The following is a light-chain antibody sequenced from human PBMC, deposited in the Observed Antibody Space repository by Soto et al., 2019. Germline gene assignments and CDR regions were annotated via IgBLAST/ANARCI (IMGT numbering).Light chain of an antibody. J-gene: IGLJ1*01. CDR3: CSSATTFYV. CDR2: DVS. Sequence: LKQPRWVSGSPGQSVTISCTGPTIDVDSSNYVSWYQQHPGKAPKLMIYDVSERPSGVPDRFSGYKSGSTASLTISGLQAEDEADYYCCSSATTFYVFGSGTKVTVL. CDR1: TIDVDSSNY. V-gene: IGLV2-11*01.